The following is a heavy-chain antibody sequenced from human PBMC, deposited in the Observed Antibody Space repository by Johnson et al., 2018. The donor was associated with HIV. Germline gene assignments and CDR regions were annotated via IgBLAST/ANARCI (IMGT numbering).Heavy chain of an antibody. D-gene: IGHD1-14*01. CDR2: IRYDGSNK. J-gene: IGHJ3*02. CDR1: GFTFSSYG. V-gene: IGHV3-30*02. CDR3: NQDAFDI. Sequence: QVQLVESGGGVVQPGGSLRLSCAASGFTFSSYGMHWVRQAPGKGLEWVAFIRYDGSNKYYADSVKGRFTISRDNSKNTLYLQMGSLRAEDTAVYYCNQDAFDIWGQGTMVTVSS.